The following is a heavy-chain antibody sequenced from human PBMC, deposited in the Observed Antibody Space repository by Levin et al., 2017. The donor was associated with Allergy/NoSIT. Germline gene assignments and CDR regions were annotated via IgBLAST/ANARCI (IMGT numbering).Heavy chain of an antibody. CDR2: ISGSGGST. V-gene: IGHV3-23*01. CDR1: GFTFSSCA. CDR3: TYGSGTTCYGTFDY. D-gene: IGHD2-2*01. Sequence: GESLKISCAASGFTFSSCAMSWVRQVPGKGLEWVSSISGSGGSTYYVDSVKGRFTISRDNSKNTLYLQMNSLRAEDTAVYYCTYGSGTTCYGTFDYWGQGTLVTVSS. J-gene: IGHJ4*02.